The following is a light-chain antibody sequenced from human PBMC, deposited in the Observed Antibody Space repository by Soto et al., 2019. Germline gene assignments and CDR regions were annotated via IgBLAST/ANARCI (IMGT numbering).Light chain of an antibody. J-gene: IGKJ2*01. Sequence: EILLTQSPGTLSLSAGERATLSCRASQSVSSSYLAWYQQKPGQAPRLLIHGTSRSATGIPDRFSGSGSGTDFTLTISRLEPEDFAVYYCQQYGSSPYTFGQGTKLEIK. V-gene: IGKV3-20*01. CDR3: QQYGSSPYT. CDR1: QSVSSSY. CDR2: GTS.